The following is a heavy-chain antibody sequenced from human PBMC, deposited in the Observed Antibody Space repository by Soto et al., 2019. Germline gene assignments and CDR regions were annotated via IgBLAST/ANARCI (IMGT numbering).Heavy chain of an antibody. J-gene: IGHJ4*02. Sequence: PGGSLRLSCAASGFTFSSYAMHWVRQAPGKGLEWVAVISYDGSNKYYADSVKGRFTISRDNSKNTLYLQMNSLRAEDTAMYYCARDSPDSSGWYFDYWGQGTLVTVS. V-gene: IGHV3-30-3*01. CDR2: ISYDGSNK. CDR3: ARDSPDSSGWYFDY. CDR1: GFTFSSYA. D-gene: IGHD6-19*01.